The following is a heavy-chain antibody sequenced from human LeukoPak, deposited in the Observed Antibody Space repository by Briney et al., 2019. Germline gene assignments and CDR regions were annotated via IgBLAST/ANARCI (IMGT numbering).Heavy chain of an antibody. CDR2: INHSGST. CDR1: GGSFSGYY. D-gene: IGHD3-22*01. V-gene: IGHV4-34*01. J-gene: IGHJ4*02. CDR3: ARGRYYYDSSGKRGCYFDY. Sequence: PSETLSLTCAVYGGSFSGYYWGWIRQPPGKGLEWIGEINHSGSTNYNPSLKSRVTISVDTSKNQFSLKLSSVTAADTAVYYCARGRYYYDSSGKRGCYFDYWGQGTLVTVSS.